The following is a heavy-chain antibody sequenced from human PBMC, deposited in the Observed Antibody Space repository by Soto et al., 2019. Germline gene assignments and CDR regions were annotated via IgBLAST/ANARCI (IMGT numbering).Heavy chain of an antibody. D-gene: IGHD6-19*01. V-gene: IGHV3-15*01. J-gene: IGHJ4*02. Sequence: EVQLVESGGGLVKPGGSLRISCAASGFTFSNAWMSWVRQAPGNGLEWVGRIKSKTDGGTTDYAAPVKGRFTISRDDSKNTLYLQMNSLKTEDTAVYYCITDPRYSSGWYPFDYWGQGTLVTVSS. CDR3: ITDPRYSSGWYPFDY. CDR1: GFTFSNAW. CDR2: IKSKTDGGTT.